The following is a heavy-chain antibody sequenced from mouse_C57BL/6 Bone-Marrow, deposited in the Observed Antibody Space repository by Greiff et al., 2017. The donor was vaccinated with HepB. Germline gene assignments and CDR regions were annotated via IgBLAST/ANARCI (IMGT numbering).Heavy chain of an antibody. Sequence: DVMLVESGGGLVKPGGSLKLSCAASGFTFSSYAMSWVRQTPEKRLEWVATISDGGSYTYYPDNVKGRFTISRDNAKNNLYLQMSHLKSEDTAMYYWARERWLEAWFAYWGQGTLVTVSA. J-gene: IGHJ3*01. D-gene: IGHD2-3*01. V-gene: IGHV5-4*01. CDR2: ISDGGSYT. CDR1: GFTFSSYA. CDR3: ARERWLEAWFAY.